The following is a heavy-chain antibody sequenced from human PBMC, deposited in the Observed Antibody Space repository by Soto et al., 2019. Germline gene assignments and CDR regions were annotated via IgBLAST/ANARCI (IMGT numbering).Heavy chain of an antibody. CDR1: GGSIRSYY. Sequence: SLPCTVSGGSIRSYYWSWIRQPPGKGLEWIGYIYYSGSTNYNPSLKSRVTISVDTSKNQFSLKLSSVTAADTAVYYCARRSLGYGDVDYWGQGTLVTVSS. D-gene: IGHD4-17*01. V-gene: IGHV4-59*01. J-gene: IGHJ4*02. CDR2: IYYSGST. CDR3: ARRSLGYGDVDY.